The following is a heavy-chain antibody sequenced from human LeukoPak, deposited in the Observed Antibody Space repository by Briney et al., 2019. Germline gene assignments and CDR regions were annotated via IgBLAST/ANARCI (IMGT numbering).Heavy chain of an antibody. Sequence: SETLSLTCTVSGGSISSYYWSWIRQPPGKGLEWIGYIYASGSANYHPSLKSRVTISLDTSENHVSLRLTSVTAEDTAVYYCAREAPGGSGWTYLDYWGQGSLVTVSS. D-gene: IGHD6-19*01. J-gene: IGHJ4*02. CDR3: AREAPGGSGWTYLDY. V-gene: IGHV4-59*01. CDR1: GGSISSYY. CDR2: IYASGSA.